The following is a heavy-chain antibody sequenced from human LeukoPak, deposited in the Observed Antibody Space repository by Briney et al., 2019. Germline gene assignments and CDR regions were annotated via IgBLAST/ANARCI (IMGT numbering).Heavy chain of an antibody. CDR2: INTDGSST. CDR3: ARIPTVLQNLWSPKLGHYFDY. Sequence: GGSLRLSCAASGFTFSSYWMHWVRQAPGKGLVWVSRINTDGSSTSYADSVKGRFPILRDNAKNTVYLQMNSLRAEDTAVYYCARIPTVLQNLWSPKLGHYFDYWGQGTLVTVSS. J-gene: IGHJ4*02. V-gene: IGHV3-74*01. CDR1: GFTFSSYW. D-gene: IGHD3-10*01.